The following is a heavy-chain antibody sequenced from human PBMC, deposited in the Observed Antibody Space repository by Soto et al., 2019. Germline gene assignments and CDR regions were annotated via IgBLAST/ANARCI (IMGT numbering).Heavy chain of an antibody. CDR2: ISYDGNNK. V-gene: IGHV3-30*18. J-gene: IGHJ4*02. CDR1: GFIFSTYG. CDR3: AKDLLLTTITTVGD. D-gene: IGHD4-17*01. Sequence: QVQLVESGGGVVQPGRSLRLCCAASGFIFSTYGMPWVRQAPGKGLEWLSVISYDGNNKYYADSVKGRFTISRDNSKNTLWLQMDSLRTEDTAVYYCAKDLLLTTITTVGDWGQGTLVTVSS.